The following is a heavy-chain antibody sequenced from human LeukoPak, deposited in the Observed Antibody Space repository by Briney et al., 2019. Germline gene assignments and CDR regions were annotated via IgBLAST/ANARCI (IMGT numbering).Heavy chain of an antibody. J-gene: IGHJ6*02. D-gene: IGHD1-1*01. Sequence: PGESLQISCKGSGYSFTSYWIGWVRQMPGKGLEWMGIIYPGDSDTRYSPSFQGQVTISADKSISTAYLQWSSLKASDTAMYYCARLNARDYYYYYGMDVWGQGTTVTVSS. CDR2: IYPGDSDT. CDR1: GYSFTSYW. CDR3: ARLNARDYYYYYGMDV. V-gene: IGHV5-51*01.